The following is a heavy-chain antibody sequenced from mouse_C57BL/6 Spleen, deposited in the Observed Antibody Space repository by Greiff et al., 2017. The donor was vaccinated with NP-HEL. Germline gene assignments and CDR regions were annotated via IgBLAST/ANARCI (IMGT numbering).Heavy chain of an antibody. CDR2: FYPGSGSI. CDR1: GYTFTEYT. V-gene: IGHV1-62-2*01. Sequence: VQLKESGAELVKPGASVKLSCKASGYTFTEYTIHWVKQRSGQGLEWIGWFYPGSGSIKYNAKFKDKATLTADKSSSTVYMELRRWTSEDSAVYFCARHEEGYDGISYYFDYWGQGTTLTVAS. CDR3: ARHEEGYDGISYYFDY. J-gene: IGHJ2*01. D-gene: IGHD1-1*01.